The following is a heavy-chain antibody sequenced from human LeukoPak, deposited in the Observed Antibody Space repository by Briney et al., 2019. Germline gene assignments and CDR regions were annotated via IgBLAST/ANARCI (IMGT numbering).Heavy chain of an antibody. J-gene: IGHJ4*02. CDR1: GFTFSSYA. V-gene: IGHV3-23*01. D-gene: IGHD5-24*01. CDR3: AKDLGGRWLQPDS. Sequence: GGSLRLSCAASGFTFSSYAMSWGRQAPGKGLEWVSAISGSGTNTYYADSVKGRFTISRDNSRNTLYLQMNSLRAEDTAVYSCAKDLGGRWLQPDSWGQGTLVTVSS. CDR2: ISGSGTNT.